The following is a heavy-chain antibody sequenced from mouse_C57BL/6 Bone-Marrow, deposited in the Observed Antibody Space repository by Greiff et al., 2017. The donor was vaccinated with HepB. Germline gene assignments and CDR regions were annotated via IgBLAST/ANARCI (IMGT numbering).Heavy chain of an antibody. CDR1: GFTFSSYG. D-gene: IGHD1-1*01. J-gene: IGHJ4*01. V-gene: IGHV5-6*01. CDR3: ARQGRYYYGSSYVKYYYAMDY. Sequence: EVKLVDSGGDLVKPGGSLKLSCAASGFTFSSYGMSWVRQTPDKRLEWVATISSGGSYTYYPDSVKGRFTISRDNAKNTLYLQMSSLKSEDTAMYYCARQGRYYYGSSYVKYYYAMDYWGQGTSVTVSS. CDR2: ISSGGSYT.